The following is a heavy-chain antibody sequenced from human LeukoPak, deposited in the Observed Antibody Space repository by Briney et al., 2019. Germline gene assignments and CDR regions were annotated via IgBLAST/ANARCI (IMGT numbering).Heavy chain of an antibody. CDR3: AREGTHYYGPYNWFDP. CDR1: GYTFTTYG. Sequence: GASVKVSCKASGYTFTTYGISWVRQAPGQGLEWMGWISAYNGNTNYAQTLQGRVTVTTDTSTSTAYMELRSLRSDDTAVYYCAREGTHYYGPYNWFDPWGQGTLVTVSS. CDR2: ISAYNGNT. D-gene: IGHD3-10*01. V-gene: IGHV1-18*01. J-gene: IGHJ5*02.